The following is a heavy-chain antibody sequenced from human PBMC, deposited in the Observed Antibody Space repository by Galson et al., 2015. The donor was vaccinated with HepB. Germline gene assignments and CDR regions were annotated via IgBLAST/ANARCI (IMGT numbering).Heavy chain of an antibody. V-gene: IGHV3-30-3*01. CDR3: ARDDLTKNSSNWSPFFLYDY. J-gene: IGHJ4*02. Sequence: SLRLSCAVSGFTFSRSGMHWVRQAPGKGLEWVAVVSNDGNKKYYADSVRGRFTISRDNSKNTLYLQMNSLRAEDTAIYYCARDDLTKNSSNWSPFFLYDYWGRGTLVTVSS. CDR1: GFTFSRSG. D-gene: IGHD6-13*01. CDR2: VSNDGNKK.